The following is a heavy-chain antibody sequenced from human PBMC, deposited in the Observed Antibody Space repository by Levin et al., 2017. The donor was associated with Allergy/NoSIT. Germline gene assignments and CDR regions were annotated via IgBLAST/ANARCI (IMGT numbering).Heavy chain of an antibody. CDR1: GFTFSSYS. CDR2: IIGTSGAI. J-gene: IGHJ5*01. CDR3: ARDARRVDSGYDFWFDS. V-gene: IGHV3-48*01. Sequence: TGGSLRLSCKASGFTFSSYSMNWVRQAPGKGLEWISYIIGTSGAIVYADSVEGRFTISRDNDKNSVYLQMNSLRVEDTAVYYCARDARRVDSGYDFWFDSWGQGTLVTVSS. D-gene: IGHD5-12*01.